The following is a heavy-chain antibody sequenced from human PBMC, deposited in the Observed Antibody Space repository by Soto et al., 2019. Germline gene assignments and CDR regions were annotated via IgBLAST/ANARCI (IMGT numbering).Heavy chain of an antibody. CDR2: IYYSGST. D-gene: IGHD2-15*01. V-gene: IGHV4-39*01. CDR3: ARLGYCSGGSCSPSDY. Sequence: SETLSLTCTVSGGSISSSSYYWGWIRQPPGKGLEWIGSIYYSGSTYYNPSLKSRVTISVDTSKNQFSLKLSSVTAADTAVYYCARLGYCSGGSCSPSDYWGQGTLVTVSS. J-gene: IGHJ4*02. CDR1: GGSISSSSYY.